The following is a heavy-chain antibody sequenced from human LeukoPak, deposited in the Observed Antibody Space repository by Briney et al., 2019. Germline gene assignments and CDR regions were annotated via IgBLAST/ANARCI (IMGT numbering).Heavy chain of an antibody. Sequence: GASVKVSCKASGYTFTGYYMHWVRQAPGQGLEWMGWINPNSGGTHFSQKFQGRVTMTRDTSISTAYMELSRLRSDDTAVYFCARVHTKLGKDAFDIWGRGTMVTVSS. D-gene: IGHD7-27*01. CDR1: GYTFTGYY. J-gene: IGHJ3*02. CDR2: INPNSGGT. V-gene: IGHV1-2*02. CDR3: ARVHTKLGKDAFDI.